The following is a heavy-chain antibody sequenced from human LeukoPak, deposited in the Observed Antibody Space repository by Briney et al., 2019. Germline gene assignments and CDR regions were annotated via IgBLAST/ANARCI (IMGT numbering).Heavy chain of an antibody. D-gene: IGHD6-13*01. J-gene: IGHJ4*02. Sequence: SETLSLTCTVSDGSISSSSYYWGGLRQPPGTGLEWIGSIYYSGITYYNSSPKSRVTISIQTSQNQFSLKVSSVTAADTAVYYCARLLAATGAYYWGQGTLVTVSS. CDR1: DGSISSSSYY. CDR2: IYYSGIT. CDR3: ARLLAATGAYY. V-gene: IGHV4-39*01.